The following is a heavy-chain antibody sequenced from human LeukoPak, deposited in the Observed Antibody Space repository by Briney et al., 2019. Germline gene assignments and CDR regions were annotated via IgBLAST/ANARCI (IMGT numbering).Heavy chain of an antibody. J-gene: IGHJ3*02. CDR3: AKEASTCQPTRRTSCAFDI. CDR1: GFTFSSYA. Sequence: PGGSLRLSCAASGFTFSSYAMSWVRQAPGKGLEWVSAISGSGGSTYYADSVKGRFTISRDNSKNTLYLQMNSLRAEDTAVYYCAKEASTCQPTRRTSCAFDIWGQGTMVTVSS. CDR2: ISGSGGST. V-gene: IGHV3-23*01. D-gene: IGHD2-2*01.